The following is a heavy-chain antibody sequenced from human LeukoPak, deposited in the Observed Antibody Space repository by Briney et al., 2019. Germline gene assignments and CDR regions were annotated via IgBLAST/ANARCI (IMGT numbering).Heavy chain of an antibody. CDR3: ARGRSYYDYVWGSYRSSNDY. D-gene: IGHD3-16*02. J-gene: IGHJ4*02. CDR2: IYYSGST. V-gene: IGHV4-59*12. CDR1: GGSISSYY. Sequence: SETLSLTCTVSGGSISSYYWSWIRQPPGKGLEWIGYIYYSGSTNYNPSLKSRVTISVDTSKNQFSLKLSSVTAADTAVYYCARGRSYYDYVWGSYRSSNDYWGQGTLVTVSS.